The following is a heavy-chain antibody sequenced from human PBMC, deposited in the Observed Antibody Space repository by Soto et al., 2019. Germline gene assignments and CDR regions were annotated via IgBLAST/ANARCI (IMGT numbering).Heavy chain of an antibody. CDR1: DVYISSIIYY. Sequence: SETLSHTYTVSDVYISSIIYYLGWIKQPPGKGLEWIGSIYYSGSTYYNPSLKSRVTISVDTSKNQFSLKLSSVTAADTAVYYCARRYELWFGNNWFDHWGQGTLVTVSS. CDR2: IYYSGST. D-gene: IGHD3-10*01. J-gene: IGHJ5*02. CDR3: ARRYELWFGNNWFDH. V-gene: IGHV4-39*01.